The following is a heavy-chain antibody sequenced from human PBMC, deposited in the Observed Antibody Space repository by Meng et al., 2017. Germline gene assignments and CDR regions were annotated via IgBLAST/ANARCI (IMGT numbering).Heavy chain of an antibody. CDR3: ATRGNPYLNC. Sequence: GRLVQSGAVVKKPGASVKVSCDTSGYTLSSDGFAGVRQTPEQGLEWLGWINVYSGITNYAQKFQGRVTMTTDTSTRTGYMELTSLTSDDTATYYCATRGNPYLNCWGQGTLVTVSS. CDR1: GYTLSSDG. J-gene: IGHJ4*02. CDR2: INVYSGIT. V-gene: IGHV1-18*01.